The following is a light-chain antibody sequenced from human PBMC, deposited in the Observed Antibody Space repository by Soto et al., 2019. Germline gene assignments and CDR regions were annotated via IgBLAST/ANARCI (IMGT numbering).Light chain of an antibody. J-gene: IGKJ5*01. CDR3: QQYDSLPPIT. Sequence: IQMTQSPSSLSASVGDRVTITFQASQDINNYLNWYQQKPGKAPKLLIYDGSTLETGVPSRFSGSGSGTDFTFTISSLQPEDIATYYCQQYDSLPPITFGQGTRLAI. V-gene: IGKV1-33*01. CDR1: QDINNY. CDR2: DGS.